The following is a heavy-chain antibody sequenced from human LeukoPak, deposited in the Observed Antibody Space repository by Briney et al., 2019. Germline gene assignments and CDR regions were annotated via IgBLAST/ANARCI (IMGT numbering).Heavy chain of an antibody. V-gene: IGHV4-59*01. CDR2: IYYSGST. J-gene: IGHJ4*02. D-gene: IGHD5-24*01. Sequence: SETLSLTCTVSGGSISSYYWSWIRQPPGKGLEWIGYIYYSGSTNYNPSLKSRVTISVDTSKNQFSLKLSSVTAADTAVYYCARSRGGYNAYEFDYWGQGTLVTVSS. CDR3: ARSRGGYNAYEFDY. CDR1: GGSISSYY.